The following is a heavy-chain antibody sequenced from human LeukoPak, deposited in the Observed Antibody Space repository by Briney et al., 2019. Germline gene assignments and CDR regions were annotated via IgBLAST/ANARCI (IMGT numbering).Heavy chain of an antibody. CDR1: GGSFSGYY. V-gene: IGHV4-34*01. D-gene: IGHD3-16*01. Sequence: SETLSLTCAVYGGSFSGYYWSWLRQPPGKGLEWIGEINDSGSTNYNPSLKSRVTISIDTSKNQFSLKVTSVTAADTAVYYCARVKDPGGYYYYYYMDVWGKGTTVTVSS. CDR2: INDSGST. J-gene: IGHJ6*03. CDR3: ARVKDPGGYYYYYYMDV.